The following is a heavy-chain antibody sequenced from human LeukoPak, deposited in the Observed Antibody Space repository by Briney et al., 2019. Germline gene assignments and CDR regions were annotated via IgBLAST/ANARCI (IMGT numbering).Heavy chain of an antibody. D-gene: IGHD4/OR15-4a*01. Sequence: SQTLSLTCTVSGGSISSGDYYWSWIRQPPGKGLEWIGYIYYSGSTYYNPSLKSRVTISVDTSKNQSSLKLSSVTAADTAVYYCARVDPTISHFDYWGQGTLVTVSS. J-gene: IGHJ4*02. V-gene: IGHV4-30-4*01. CDR1: GGSISSGDYY. CDR3: ARVDPTISHFDY. CDR2: IYYSGST.